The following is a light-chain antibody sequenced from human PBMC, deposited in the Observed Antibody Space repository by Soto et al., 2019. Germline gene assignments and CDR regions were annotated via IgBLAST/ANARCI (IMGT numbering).Light chain of an antibody. CDR3: QAWDSSTGV. CDR1: SSDVGGYNY. CDR2: EVN. J-gene: IGLJ1*01. Sequence: QSALTQPPSASGSPGQSVAISCTGTSSDVGGYNYVSWYQQHPGKAPKLMIYEVNKRPSGVPDRFSGSKSGNTASLTVSGLQAEDEADYYCQAWDSSTGVFGTGTKLTVL. V-gene: IGLV2-8*01.